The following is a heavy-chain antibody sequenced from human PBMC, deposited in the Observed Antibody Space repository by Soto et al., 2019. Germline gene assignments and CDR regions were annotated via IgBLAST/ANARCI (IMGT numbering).Heavy chain of an antibody. CDR1: GFTFSSYG. CDR3: AIVAHSLRFLEWFPPWDTAVKY. Sequence: PGGSLRLSCAASGFTFSSYGMHWVRQAPGKGLEWVAVISYDGSNKYYADSVEGRFTISRDNSKNTLYLQMNSLRAEDTAVYYYAIVAHSLRFLEWFPPWDTAVKYWGEGTLVTV. V-gene: IGHV3-30*03. D-gene: IGHD3-3*01. J-gene: IGHJ4*01. CDR2: ISYDGSNK.